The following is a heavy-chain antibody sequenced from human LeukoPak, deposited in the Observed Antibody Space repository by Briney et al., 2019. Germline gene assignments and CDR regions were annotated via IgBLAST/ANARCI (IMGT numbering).Heavy chain of an antibody. CDR1: GFTFSSYS. D-gene: IGHD3-22*01. CDR2: ISSSSTI. Sequence: GGSLRLSCAASGFTFSSYSMNWVRQAPGKGLEWVSYISSSSTIYYADSVKGRFTISRDNAKNSLYLQMNSLRAEDTAVYYCTTESDNSGNFDYWGQGTLVTVSS. V-gene: IGHV3-48*01. CDR3: TTESDNSGNFDY. J-gene: IGHJ4*02.